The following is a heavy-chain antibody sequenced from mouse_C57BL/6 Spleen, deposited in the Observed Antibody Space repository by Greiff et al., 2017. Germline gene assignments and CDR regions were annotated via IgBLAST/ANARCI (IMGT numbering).Heavy chain of an antibody. J-gene: IGHJ2*01. CDR1: GYTFTSYW. CDR2: IHPNSGST. D-gene: IGHD2-4*01. V-gene: IGHV1-64*01. Sequence: QVQLQQPGAELVKPGASVKLSCKASGYTFTSYWMHWVKQRPGQGLEWIGMIHPNSGSTNYNEKFKSKATLTVDKSSSTAYIQLSSLTSEDSAVYYCARDYGDYFDYWGQGTTLTVSS. CDR3: ARDYGDYFDY.